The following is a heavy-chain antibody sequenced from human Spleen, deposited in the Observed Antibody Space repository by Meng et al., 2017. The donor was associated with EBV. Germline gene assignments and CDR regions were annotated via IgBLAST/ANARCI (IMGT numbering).Heavy chain of an antibody. J-gene: IGHJ4*02. CDR3: ARASYFYDTSAFDY. V-gene: IGHV4-30-4*01. CDR1: GVSISSSGYY. D-gene: IGHD3-22*01. Sequence: VQRQESGPGLLKPSQPLSLTCAVSGVSISSSGYYWSWIRQPPGKGLEWIGYIYYSGTTYYNPSLKSRVTISVDTSKNHFSLKLNSVTAADTAVYYCARASYFYDTSAFDYWGQGTLVTVSS. CDR2: IYYSGTT.